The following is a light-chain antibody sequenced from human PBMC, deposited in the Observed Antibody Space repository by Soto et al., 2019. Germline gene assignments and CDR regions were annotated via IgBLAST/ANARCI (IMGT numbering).Light chain of an antibody. CDR3: QQYGSSPWT. CDR2: GAS. Sequence: SVLTHSPGTLSCSRGEIAALSFRASQSVSSSYLAWYQQKPGQAPRLLIYGASTRATGIPDRFSGSGSGTDFTLTISRLEPEDFAVYYCQQYGSSPWTFGQGTKVDIK. J-gene: IGKJ1*01. CDR1: QSVSSSY. V-gene: IGKV3-20*01.